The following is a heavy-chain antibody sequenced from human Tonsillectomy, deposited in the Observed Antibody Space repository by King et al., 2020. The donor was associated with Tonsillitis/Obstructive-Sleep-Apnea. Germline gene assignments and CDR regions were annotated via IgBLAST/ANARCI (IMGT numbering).Heavy chain of an antibody. CDR3: ARVPQEYQLMPAYFQH. CDR1: GGTFSSYA. V-gene: IGHV1-69*12. J-gene: IGHJ1*01. CDR2: TIPIFGTA. Sequence: QLVQSGAEVKKPGSSVKVSCKASGGTFSSYAISWVRQAPGQGLEWMGGTIPIFGTANYAQKFQGRVTITADESTSTAYMELSSLRSEDTAVYYCARVPQEYQLMPAYFQHWGQGTLVTVSS. D-gene: IGHD2-2*01.